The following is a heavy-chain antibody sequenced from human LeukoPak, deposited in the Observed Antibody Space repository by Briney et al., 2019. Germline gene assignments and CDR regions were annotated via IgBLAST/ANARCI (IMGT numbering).Heavy chain of an antibody. CDR2: MNPNSGNT. CDR3: ARGVNALITIFGVVIPGGGYYYMDV. D-gene: IGHD3-3*01. Sequence: GASVKVSCKASGYTFTSYDINWVRQATGQGLEWMGWMNPNSGNTGYAQKFQGRVTMTRNTSISTAYMELSSLRSEDTAVYYCARGVNALITIFGVVIPGGGYYYMDVWGKGTTVTVSS. CDR1: GYTFTSYD. J-gene: IGHJ6*03. V-gene: IGHV1-8*01.